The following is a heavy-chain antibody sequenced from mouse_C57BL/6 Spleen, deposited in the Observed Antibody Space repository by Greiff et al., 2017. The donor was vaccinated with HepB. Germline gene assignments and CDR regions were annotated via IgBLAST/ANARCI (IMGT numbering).Heavy chain of an antibody. CDR1: GYTFTSYT. CDR3: ARGTTVVEDY. J-gene: IGHJ2*01. D-gene: IGHD1-1*01. Sequence: VQGVESGAELARPGASVKMSCKASGYTFTSYTMHWVKQRPGQGLEWIGYINPSSGYTKYNQKFKDKATLTADKSSSTAYMQLSSLTSEDSAVYYCARGTTVVEDYWGQGTTLTVSS. CDR2: INPSSGYT. V-gene: IGHV1-4*01.